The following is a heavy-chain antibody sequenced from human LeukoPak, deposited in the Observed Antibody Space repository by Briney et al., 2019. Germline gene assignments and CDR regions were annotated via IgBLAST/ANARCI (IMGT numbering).Heavy chain of an antibody. Sequence: SVKVSCKASGGTFSSYAISWVRQAPGQGLEWMGGIIPIFGTANYAQKFEGRVTITTDESTSTAYMELSSLRSEDTAVYYCASSNYYDSSGYLPMGYWGQGTLVTVSS. CDR2: IIPIFGTA. J-gene: IGHJ4*02. D-gene: IGHD3-22*01. CDR1: GGTFSSYA. CDR3: ASSNYYDSSGYLPMGY. V-gene: IGHV1-69*05.